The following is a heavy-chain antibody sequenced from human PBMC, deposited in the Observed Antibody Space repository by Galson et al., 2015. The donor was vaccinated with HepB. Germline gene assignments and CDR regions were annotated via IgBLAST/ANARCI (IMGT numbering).Heavy chain of an antibody. CDR1: GFTFSSYG. V-gene: IGHV3-30*18. CDR3: AKGVAAARGAAWYFDL. Sequence: SLRLSCAASGFTFSSYGMHWVRQAPGKGLEWVAVTSDDGSNKYYTDSVKGRFTISRDNSKNTLYLRMNSLRAEDTAVYYCAKGVAAARGAAWYFDLWGRGTLVSVSS. D-gene: IGHD6-13*01. J-gene: IGHJ2*01. CDR2: TSDDGSNK.